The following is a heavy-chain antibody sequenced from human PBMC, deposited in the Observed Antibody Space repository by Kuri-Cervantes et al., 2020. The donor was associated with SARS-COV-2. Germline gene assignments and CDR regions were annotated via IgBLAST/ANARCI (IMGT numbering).Heavy chain of an antibody. Sequence: SETLSLTCTVSGGSISSYYWSWIRQPPRKGLEWIGYIYYSGSTNYNPSLKSRVTISVDTSKNQFSLKLSSVTAADTAVYYCARRGAGSSSAAFDIWGLGTMVTVSS. J-gene: IGHJ3*02. CDR3: ARRGAGSSSAAFDI. CDR1: GGSISSYY. CDR2: IYYSGST. V-gene: IGHV4-59*08. D-gene: IGHD6-6*01.